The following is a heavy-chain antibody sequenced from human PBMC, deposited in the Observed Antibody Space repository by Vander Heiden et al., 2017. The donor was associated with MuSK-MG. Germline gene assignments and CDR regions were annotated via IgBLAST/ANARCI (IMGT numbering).Heavy chain of an antibody. CDR1: GFTVRRYW. D-gene: IGHD5-12*01. CDR2: INQDGSGQ. Sequence: EVQLVDSGGALVQSGGSLRLSCAAAGFTVRRYWMSWVRQVPGKGLDWVANINQDGSGQYYVDSVKGRLTISRDNAKDSLYLQMSGLRPEDTAVYFCARDREYSNTWDEFDYWGQGTLVTVSS. CDR3: ARDREYSNTWDEFDY. V-gene: IGHV3-7*01. J-gene: IGHJ4*02.